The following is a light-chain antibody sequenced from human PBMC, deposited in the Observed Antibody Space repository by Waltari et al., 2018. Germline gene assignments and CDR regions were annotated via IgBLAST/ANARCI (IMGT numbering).Light chain of an antibody. CDR1: SGINVDTYR. CDR2: YKSDSDK. CDR3: MIWHSSAWV. Sequence: QAVLTQPSSLSASPGASASLTCTLRSGINVDTYRIYWYQQKPGSPPQYLLRYKSDSDKHQGSGFPSRFSGSKDASANAGILLISGLQSEDEADYYCMIWHSSAWVFGGGTKLTVL. V-gene: IGLV5-45*02. J-gene: IGLJ3*02.